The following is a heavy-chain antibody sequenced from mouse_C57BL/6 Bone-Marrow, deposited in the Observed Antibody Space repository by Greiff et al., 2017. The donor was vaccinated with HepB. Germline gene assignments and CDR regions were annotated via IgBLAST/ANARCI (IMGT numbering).Heavy chain of an antibody. Sequence: VQRVESGPGLVQPSQRLSITCTASGFSLTSYGVHWVRQSPGKGLEWLGVIWGGGSTDYNAGFMSSLSIHKDNSKSKVFFKMNSLQADDTAIYYGAKKGYCSSGQFAFWGRGTLVTVSA. D-gene: IGHD6-1*01. CDR2: IWGGGST. CDR3: AKKGYCSSGQFAF. V-gene: IGHV2-5*01. CDR1: GFSLTSYG. J-gene: IGHJ3*01.